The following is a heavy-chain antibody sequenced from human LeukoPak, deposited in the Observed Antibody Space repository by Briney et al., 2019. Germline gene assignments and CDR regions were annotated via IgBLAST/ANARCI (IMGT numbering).Heavy chain of an antibody. CDR1: GFTFSSYA. J-gene: IGHJ4*02. Sequence: GGSLRLSCAASGFTFSSYAMSWVRQAPGKGLEWVSAVSGSGGSTYYADSVKGRFTISRDNSKNTLYLQMNSLRADDTAVYYCASSSSWYNYFGYWAREPWSPSPQ. CDR2: VSGSGGST. V-gene: IGHV3-23*01. CDR3: ASSSSWYNYFGY. D-gene: IGHD6-13*01.